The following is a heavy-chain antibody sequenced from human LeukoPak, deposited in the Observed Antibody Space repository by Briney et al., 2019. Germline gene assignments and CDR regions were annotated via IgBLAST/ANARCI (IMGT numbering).Heavy chain of an antibody. J-gene: IGHJ4*02. CDR3: ARQERNDYVWGSYFWAFDY. CDR2: INHSGST. Sequence: SETLSLTCAVSGGSLSGYYWTWIRQPPGKGLEWIGEINHSGSTNYNPSLKSRVTISVDTSKNQFSLKLSSVTAADTAVYYCARQERNDYVWGSYFWAFDYWGQGTLVTVSS. CDR1: GGSLSGYY. D-gene: IGHD3-16*01. V-gene: IGHV4-34*01.